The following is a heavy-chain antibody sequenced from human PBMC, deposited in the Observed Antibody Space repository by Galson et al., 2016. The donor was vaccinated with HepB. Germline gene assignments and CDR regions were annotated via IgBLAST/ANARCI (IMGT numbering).Heavy chain of an antibody. CDR1: GFTFSTSA. CDR2: IGSSFAT. J-gene: IGHJ1*01. Sequence: SLRLSCAASGFTFSTSAMNWVRQAPGKGLEWISYIGSSFATHYADIVKGRFTVSRDDARKSLCLEMNSLRVDDTGVYYCATGLVGPNQQVEQIFELAVHLRHWGQGTLVTVSS. V-gene: IGHV3-48*04. CDR3: ATGLVGPNQQVEQIFELAVHLRH. D-gene: IGHD3/OR15-3a*01.